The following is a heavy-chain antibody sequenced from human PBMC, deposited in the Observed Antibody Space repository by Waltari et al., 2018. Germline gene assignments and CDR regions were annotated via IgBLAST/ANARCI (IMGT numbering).Heavy chain of an antibody. D-gene: IGHD3-22*01. J-gene: IGHJ1*01. V-gene: IGHV5-51*01. CDR2: SYPGDSDT. CDR1: GYSFTSYW. Sequence: EVQLVQSGAEVKKPGESLKISCKGSGYSFTSYWIGWVRQMPGKGLEWMGISYPGDSDTRYSPSFQGQVTISADKSISTAYLQWSSLKASDTAMYYCARQGYDSSGPTGYFQHWGQGTLVTVSS. CDR3: ARQGYDSSGPTGYFQH.